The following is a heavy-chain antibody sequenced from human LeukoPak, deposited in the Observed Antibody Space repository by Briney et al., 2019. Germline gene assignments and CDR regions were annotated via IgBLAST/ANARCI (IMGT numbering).Heavy chain of an antibody. CDR2: ISSSGSTI. J-gene: IGHJ4*02. V-gene: IGHV3-48*03. Sequence: GGSLRLSCAASGFTFSSYEMNWVRQAPGKGLEWVSYISSSGSTIYYADSVKGRFTISRDNAKNSLYLQMNSVRAEDTAVYYCATSGGHGWNYYFDNWGQGTLVTVSS. CDR3: ATSGGHGWNYYFDN. CDR1: GFTFSSYE. D-gene: IGHD5-12*01.